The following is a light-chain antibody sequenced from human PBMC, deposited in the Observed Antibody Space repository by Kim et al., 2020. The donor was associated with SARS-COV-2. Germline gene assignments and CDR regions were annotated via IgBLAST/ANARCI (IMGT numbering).Light chain of an antibody. CDR1: QTVLNSSNNKKC. J-gene: IGKJ1*01. CDR2: WAS. CDR3: QQYYGTPRT. Sequence: DIVMTQSPDFLAVSLGERATINCKSSQTVLNSSNNKKCLAWYQQKPGQPPKLLIYWASTRESGVPDRFSGSGSETDFTLTISSLQAEDVAVYYCQQYYGTPRTFGQGTKVDIK. V-gene: IGKV4-1*01.